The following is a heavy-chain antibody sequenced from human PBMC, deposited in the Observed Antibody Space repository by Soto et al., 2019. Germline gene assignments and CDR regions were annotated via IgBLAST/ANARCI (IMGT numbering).Heavy chain of an antibody. Sequence: SETLSLTCGVYGGSFSGYYWTWIRQPPGTGLEWIGEINHSGSTNYNPSLKSRVTISVDTSKNQFSLKLTSVTAADTAVYYCARLNGYCVSTNCHGYYGMDVWGQGTTVTVS. CDR2: INHSGST. V-gene: IGHV4-34*01. D-gene: IGHD2-2*03. CDR1: GGSFSGYY. J-gene: IGHJ6*02. CDR3: ARLNGYCVSTNCHGYYGMDV.